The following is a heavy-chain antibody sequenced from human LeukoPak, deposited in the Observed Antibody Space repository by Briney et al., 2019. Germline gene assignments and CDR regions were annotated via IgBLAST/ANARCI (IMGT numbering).Heavy chain of an antibody. CDR2: IKSKTDGGTT. Sequence: GGSLRLSCAASGFTFNNAWMSWVRQAPGKGLEWVGRIKSKTDGGTTDYAAPVKDRFTISRDDSKNTLYLQMSSLKTEDTAMYYCITDWVRYSDFWGYWGQGTLVTVSS. CDR1: GFTFNNAW. J-gene: IGHJ4*02. CDR3: ITDWVRYSDFWGY. V-gene: IGHV3-15*01. D-gene: IGHD1-26*01.